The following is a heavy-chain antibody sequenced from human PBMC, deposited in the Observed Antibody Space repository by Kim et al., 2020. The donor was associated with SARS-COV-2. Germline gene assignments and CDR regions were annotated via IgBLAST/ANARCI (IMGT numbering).Heavy chain of an antibody. CDR1: GFSFSSYS. J-gene: IGHJ4*02. Sequence: GGSLRLSCAASGFSFSSYSMNWVRQAPGKGLEWVSHISSSSSIIYYADSVKGRFTISRDNAKNSLYLQMNSLRDEDTAVYYCARPSGYSYYFDYWGQGTLGTVSS. V-gene: IGHV3-48*02. D-gene: IGHD5-18*01. CDR3: ARPSGYSYYFDY. CDR2: ISSSSSII.